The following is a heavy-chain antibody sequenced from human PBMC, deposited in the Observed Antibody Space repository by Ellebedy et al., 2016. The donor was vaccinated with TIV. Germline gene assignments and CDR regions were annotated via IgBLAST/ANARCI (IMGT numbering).Heavy chain of an antibody. Sequence: MPSETLSLTCTVSGGSISSGYYYWGWIRQPPGKGLEWIGSFSYGAPTSYNPSLKTRVTISVDTSRNQFSLNLISATAADTAMYYCARLARSAAAWWLDPWGQGTLVTVSS. CDR3: ARLARSAAAWWLDP. J-gene: IGHJ5*02. CDR1: GGSISSGYYY. CDR2: FSYGAPT. V-gene: IGHV4-39*01. D-gene: IGHD6-13*01.